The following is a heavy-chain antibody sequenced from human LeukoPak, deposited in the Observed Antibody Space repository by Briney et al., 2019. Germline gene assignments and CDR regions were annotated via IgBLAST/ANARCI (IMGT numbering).Heavy chain of an antibody. CDR1: GYTFTSYD. CDR3: ASTYYCSSTSCYAPTSAFDI. D-gene: IGHD2-2*01. V-gene: IGHV1-8*01. Sequence: ASVKVSCKAPGYTFTSYDINWVRQATGQGLEWMGWMNPNSGNTGYAQKFQGRVTMTRNTSISTAYMELSSLRSEDTAVYYCASTYYCSSTSCYAPTSAFDIWGQGTMVTVSS. CDR2: MNPNSGNT. J-gene: IGHJ3*02.